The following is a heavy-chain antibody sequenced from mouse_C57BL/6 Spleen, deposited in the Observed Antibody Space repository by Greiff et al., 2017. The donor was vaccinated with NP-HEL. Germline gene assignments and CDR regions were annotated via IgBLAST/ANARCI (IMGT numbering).Heavy chain of an antibody. J-gene: IGHJ3*01. CDR1: GYTFTSYW. CDR2: IHPSDSDT. Sequence: VQLQQSGAELVKPGASVKVSCKASGYTFTSYWMHWVKQRPGQGLEWIGRIHPSDSDTNYNQKFKGKATLTVDKSSRPAYMQLSSLTSEASAVYYCAISYYYGSSVFAYWGQGTLVTVAA. CDR3: AISYYYGSSVFAY. V-gene: IGHV1-74*01. D-gene: IGHD1-1*01.